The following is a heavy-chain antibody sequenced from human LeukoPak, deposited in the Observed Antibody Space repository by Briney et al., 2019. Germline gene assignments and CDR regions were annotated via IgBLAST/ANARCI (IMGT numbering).Heavy chain of an antibody. V-gene: IGHV3-30-3*02. CDR2: ISYDGSNK. CDR1: GFTFSSYA. J-gene: IGHJ4*02. Sequence: PGGSLRLSCAASGFTFSSYAMHWVRQAPGKGLEWVAVISYDGSNKYYADSVKGRFTISRDNSKNTLYLQMNSLRAEDTAVYYCAKSFGETYYYDSSGYPINYYFDYWGQGTLVTVSS. D-gene: IGHD3-22*01. CDR3: AKSFGETYYYDSSGYPINYYFDY.